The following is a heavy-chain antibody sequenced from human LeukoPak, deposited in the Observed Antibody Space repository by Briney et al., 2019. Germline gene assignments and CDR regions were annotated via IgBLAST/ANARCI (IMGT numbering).Heavy chain of an antibody. V-gene: IGHV3-20*04. D-gene: IGHD1-26*01. CDR1: GFSFDDSG. CDR2: INWSGAST. J-gene: IGHJ4*02. CDR3: VRRVYSGSSYYFDY. Sequence: GGSLRLSCAASGFSFDDSGMSWVRQDPGKGPEWVAGINWSGASTAYADSVKGRFTISRDNAKNSLFLQMNSLRAEDTALYYCVRRVYSGSSYYFDYWGQGTLVTVPS.